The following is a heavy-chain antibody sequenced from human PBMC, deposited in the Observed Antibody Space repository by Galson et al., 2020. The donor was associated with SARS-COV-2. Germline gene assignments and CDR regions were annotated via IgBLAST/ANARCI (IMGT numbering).Heavy chain of an antibody. CDR3: AKDHATYDFWSGYWSWFDP. CDR2: ISWDGGST. D-gene: IGHD3-3*01. Sequence: GGSLRLSCAASGFTFDDYTMHWVRQAPGKGLEWVSLISWDGGSTYYADSVKGRFTISRDNSKNSLYLQMNSLRTEDTALYYCAKDHATYDFWSGYWSWFDPWGQGTLVTVSS. J-gene: IGHJ5*02. V-gene: IGHV3-43*01. CDR1: GFTFDDYT.